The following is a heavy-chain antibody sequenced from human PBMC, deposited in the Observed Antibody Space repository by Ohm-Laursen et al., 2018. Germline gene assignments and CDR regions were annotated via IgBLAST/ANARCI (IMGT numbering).Heavy chain of an antibody. Sequence: EASVKVSCKASGYTFTGYYMHWVRQAPGQGLEWMGWINPNSGGTNYAQKFQGRVTMTRDTSISTAYMELSRLRSDDTAVYYCAREPIAAAGPETLDYWGQGTLVTVSS. CDR3: AREPIAAAGPETLDY. D-gene: IGHD6-13*01. CDR1: GYTFTGYY. V-gene: IGHV1-2*02. J-gene: IGHJ4*02. CDR2: INPNSGGT.